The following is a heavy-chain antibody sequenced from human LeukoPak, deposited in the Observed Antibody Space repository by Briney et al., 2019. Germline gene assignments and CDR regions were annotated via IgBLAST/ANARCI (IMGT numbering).Heavy chain of an antibody. CDR2: IYTSGST. CDR1: GGSISSGSYY. V-gene: IGHV4-61*02. J-gene: IGHJ5*02. Sequence: SQTLSLTCTVSGGSISSGSYYWSWIRQPAGKGLEWIGRIYTSGSTNYNPSLKRRVTISVDTSKNQFSLKLSSVTAADTAVYYCATRDVDTAMAPFDPWGQGTLVTVSS. CDR3: ATRDVDTAMAPFDP. D-gene: IGHD5-18*01.